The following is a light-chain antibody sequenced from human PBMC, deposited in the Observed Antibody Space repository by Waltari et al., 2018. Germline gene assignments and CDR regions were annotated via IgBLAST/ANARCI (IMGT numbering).Light chain of an antibody. V-gene: IGLV3-1*01. Sequence: SYELMQAPSVSVSPGQTATITCSANRLEEKYVCWYQQKPGQSPVLIIYQDTKRPSGIPERFSASHPGNTAILTISVTQSVDEADYYCQAWDSNIVVFGGGTKLTVL. J-gene: IGLJ2*01. CDR3: QAWDSNIVV. CDR1: RLEEKY. CDR2: QDT.